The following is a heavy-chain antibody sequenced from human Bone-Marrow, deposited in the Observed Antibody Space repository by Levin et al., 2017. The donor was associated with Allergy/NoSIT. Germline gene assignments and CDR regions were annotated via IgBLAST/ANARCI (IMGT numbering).Heavy chain of an antibody. CDR1: GLSVSNNY. CDR2: LYSGGTT. Sequence: GGSLRLSCAATGLSVSNNYMRWVRQAPGKGLEWVSALYSGGTTHYADSVMGRFTVSRDDSKNILFLQMNNLRAEDTAVYYCAREHIHCSGGSCYDDGGLDVWGKGTTVTVSS. CDR3: AREHIHCSGGSCYDDGGLDV. V-gene: IGHV3-53*01. J-gene: IGHJ6*04. D-gene: IGHD2-15*01.